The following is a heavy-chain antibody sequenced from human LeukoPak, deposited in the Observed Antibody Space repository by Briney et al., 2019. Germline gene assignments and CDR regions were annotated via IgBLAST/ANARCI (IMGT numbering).Heavy chain of an antibody. CDR1: GFTFSSYA. J-gene: IGHJ6*02. CDR3: ARDKREAGSYDILTGFVGPLDV. Sequence: PGGSLRLSCAASGFTFSSYAMHWVRQAPGKGLEWLAVISYDGNYKYYADSVKVRFTISRDNSKNTLYLQWSSLRTEDTAVYYCARDKREAGSYDILTGFVGPLDVWGQGTTVTVSS. CDR2: ISYDGNYK. D-gene: IGHD3-9*01. V-gene: IGHV3-30-3*01.